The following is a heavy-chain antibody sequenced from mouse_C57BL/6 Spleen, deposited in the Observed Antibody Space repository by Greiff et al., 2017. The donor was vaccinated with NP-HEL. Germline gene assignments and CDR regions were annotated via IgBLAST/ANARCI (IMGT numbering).Heavy chain of an antibody. CDR1: GYTFTSYW. CDR2: IHPNSGST. CDR3: AREAGTEFAY. Sequence: QVQLQQSGAELVKPGASVKLSCKASGYTFTSYWMHWVKQRPGQGLEWIGMIHPNSGSTNYNEKFKSKATLTVDKSSSTAYMQLSSLTSEDSAVYYCAREAGTEFAYWGQGTLVTVSA. V-gene: IGHV1-64*01. D-gene: IGHD3-3*01. J-gene: IGHJ3*01.